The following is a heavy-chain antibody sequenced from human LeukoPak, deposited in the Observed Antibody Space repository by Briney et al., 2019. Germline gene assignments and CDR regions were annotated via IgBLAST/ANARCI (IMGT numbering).Heavy chain of an antibody. Sequence: GESLQISCKGSGYSFTSYWIGWVRQMPGKGLEWMGIIYPGDSDTRYSPSFQGQVTISADKSISAAYLQWSSLKASDTAMYYCARCPEYYYDSSGYYDYWGQGTLVTVSS. V-gene: IGHV5-51*01. CDR1: GYSFTSYW. CDR2: IYPGDSDT. CDR3: ARCPEYYYDSSGYYDY. J-gene: IGHJ4*02. D-gene: IGHD3-22*01.